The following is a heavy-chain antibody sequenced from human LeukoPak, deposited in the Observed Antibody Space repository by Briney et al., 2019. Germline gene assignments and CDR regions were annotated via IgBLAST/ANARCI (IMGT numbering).Heavy chain of an antibody. Sequence: ASVKVSCKASGYTFTSYYMHWVRQAPGQGLEWMGIINPSGGSTSYAQKFQGRVTMTRDTSTSTVYMELSSLRSEDTAVYYCATLGYCSSTGCPRWFDPWGQGTLVTVSS. CDR3: ATLGYCSSTGCPRWFDP. J-gene: IGHJ5*02. V-gene: IGHV1-46*01. D-gene: IGHD2-2*01. CDR2: INPSGGST. CDR1: GYTFTSYY.